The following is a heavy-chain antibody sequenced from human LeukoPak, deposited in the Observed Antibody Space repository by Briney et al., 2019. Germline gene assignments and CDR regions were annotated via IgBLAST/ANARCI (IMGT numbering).Heavy chain of an antibody. V-gene: IGHV3-33*01. J-gene: IGHJ4*02. CDR3: ARVIGWSLYDC. CDR1: GFTFSSYG. CDR2: IWYDGSKE. Sequence: AGGSLRLSCAASGFTFSSYGMHWVRQAPGKGLEWVAVIWYDGSKEYLAGSVTGRLTISRDNSKNTVYLQMNSLKTEDTAVYYCARVIGWSLYDCWGQGTLVTVSS. D-gene: IGHD2-15*01.